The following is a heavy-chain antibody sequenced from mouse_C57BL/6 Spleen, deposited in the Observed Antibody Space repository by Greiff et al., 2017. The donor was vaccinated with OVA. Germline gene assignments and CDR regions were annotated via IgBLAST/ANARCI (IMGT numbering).Heavy chain of an antibody. V-gene: IGHV1-59*01. Sequence: QVQLQQPGAELVRPGTSVKLSCKASGYTFTSYWMHWVKQRPGQGLEWIGVIDPSDSYTNYNQKFKGKATLTVDTSSSTAYMQLSSLTSEDSAVYYCARSGGTLHNFDYWGQGTTLTVSS. CDR1: GYTFTSYW. D-gene: IGHD2-14*01. CDR2: IDPSDSYT. CDR3: ARSGGTLHNFDY. J-gene: IGHJ2*01.